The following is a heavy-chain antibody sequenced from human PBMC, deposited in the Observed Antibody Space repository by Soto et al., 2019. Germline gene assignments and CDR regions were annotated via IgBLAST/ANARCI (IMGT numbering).Heavy chain of an antibody. J-gene: IGHJ4*02. V-gene: IGHV4-31*02. CDR2: IYYSGST. CDR3: ARHHDS. CDR1: GGSIICVGFF. Sequence: SETLSLTCTVRGGSIICVGFFWSWIRQHPGKGLEWIGYIYYSGSTYYNPSLKSRVTISVDTSKNQFSLKLSSVTAADTAVYYCARHHDSWGQGTLVTVS.